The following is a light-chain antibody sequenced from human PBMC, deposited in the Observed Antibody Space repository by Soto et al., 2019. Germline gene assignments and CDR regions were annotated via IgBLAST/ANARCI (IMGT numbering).Light chain of an antibody. V-gene: IGLV2-8*01. CDR3: SSYAGNNNRYV. Sequence: QSALTQPPSASGSPGQSVTISCTGTSSDVGGYNFVSWYQQHPGKAPKIMIYEVNKRPSGVPNRFSGSKSGNTASLTVSGLQAEDEADYYCSSYAGNNNRYVFGTGTKVTVL. CDR2: EVN. CDR1: SSDVGGYNF. J-gene: IGLJ1*01.